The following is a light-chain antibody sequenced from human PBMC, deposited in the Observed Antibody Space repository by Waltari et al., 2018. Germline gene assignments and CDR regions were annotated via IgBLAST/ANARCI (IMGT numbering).Light chain of an antibody. CDR3: SMYMGSGVWV. CDR2: KGI. J-gene: IGLJ3*02. V-gene: IGLV8-61*01. CDR1: SGSVSSTSY. Sequence: QTVVTQEPSLSVSPGGTVTHTCALSSGSVSSTSYPTWYQQTPGQPPRTLVYKGISRSSGVPDRFSGSILGNTAALTITGAQADDESDYYCSMYMGSGVWVFGGGTKLTVL.